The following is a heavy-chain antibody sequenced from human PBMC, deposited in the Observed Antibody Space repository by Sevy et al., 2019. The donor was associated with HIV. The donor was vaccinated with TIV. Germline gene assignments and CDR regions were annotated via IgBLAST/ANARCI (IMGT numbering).Heavy chain of an antibody. Sequence: GGSLRLSCAASGFTFSGYTMNWVRQGPGKGLEWVSSISSSSTYISYADSVKGRFTISRDNAKNSLYLHISSLRAEDTAVYSCARALPTLVRVIHYWGQGTLVTVSS. V-gene: IGHV3-21*01. CDR3: ARALPTLVRVIHY. CDR2: ISSSSTYI. D-gene: IGHD3-10*01. J-gene: IGHJ4*02. CDR1: GFTFSGYT.